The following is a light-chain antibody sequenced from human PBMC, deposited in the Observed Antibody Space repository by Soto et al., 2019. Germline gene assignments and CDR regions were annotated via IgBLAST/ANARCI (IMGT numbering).Light chain of an antibody. CDR3: QQYGSSRGT. Sequence: EIALTQSPVTLSLSQGERXPLSCRAILSVSSSHLASCQQKPGQAPRLXIYCASSRAPASPDRFSGSGSVTDFARTISRLEPEDFAVYYGQQYGSSRGTFGQGTKVDI. CDR1: LSVSSSH. CDR2: CAS. J-gene: IGKJ1*01. V-gene: IGKV3-20*01.